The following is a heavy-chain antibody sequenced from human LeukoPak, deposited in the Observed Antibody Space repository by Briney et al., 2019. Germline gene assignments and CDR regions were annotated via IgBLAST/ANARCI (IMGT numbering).Heavy chain of an antibody. D-gene: IGHD6-13*01. CDR1: GFTFSDHY. J-gene: IGHJ4*02. Sequence: PGGSLRLSCSASGFTFSDHYMSWIRQAPGKGLEWVSYISSSGSTIYYAHSVKGRFTISRDNAKNSLYLQMNSLRAEDTAVYYCARESSSGWFSDYWGQGTLVTVSS. CDR2: ISSSGSTI. V-gene: IGHV3-11*01. CDR3: ARESSSGWFSDY.